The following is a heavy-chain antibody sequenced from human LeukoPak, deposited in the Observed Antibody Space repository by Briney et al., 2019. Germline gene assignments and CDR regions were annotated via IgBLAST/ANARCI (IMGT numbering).Heavy chain of an antibody. D-gene: IGHD3-3*01. J-gene: IGHJ3*02. V-gene: IGHV3-7*01. CDR1: GFTFSNFW. CDR2: IKQDGSEK. CDR3: ARDLTTSAFDI. Sequence: GGSLRLSCAASGFTFSNFWMSWVRQAPGRGLEWVANIKQDGSEKNYVGSVKGRFTISRDNAKNSLYLQLNSLRAEDTAVYYCARDLTTSAFDIWGQGTMVTVSS.